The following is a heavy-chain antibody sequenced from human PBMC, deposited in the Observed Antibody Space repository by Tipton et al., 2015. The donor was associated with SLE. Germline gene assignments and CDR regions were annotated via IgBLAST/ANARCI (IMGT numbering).Heavy chain of an antibody. CDR3: ARGGAYYDILTGRGRAFDI. Sequence: SLRLSCAASGFTFSSYEVNWVRQAPGKGLEWVSYISSSGSTIYYADSVKGRFTISRDNAKNSLYLQMNSLRAEDTAVYYCARGGAYYDILTGRGRAFDIWGQGTMVTVSS. CDR1: GFTFSSYE. J-gene: IGHJ3*02. D-gene: IGHD3-9*01. V-gene: IGHV3-48*03. CDR2: ISSSGSTI.